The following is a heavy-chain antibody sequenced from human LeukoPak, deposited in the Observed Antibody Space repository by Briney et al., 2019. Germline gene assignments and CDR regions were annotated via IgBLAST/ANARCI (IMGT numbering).Heavy chain of an antibody. J-gene: IGHJ3*02. CDR2: INNYGTD. CDR1: GGPFNDQY. V-gene: IGHV4-34*01. Sequence: SETLSLTCGVYGGPFNDQYWSWIRQPPGKGLEWIGEINNYGTDRYNPSLKSRVTISVDTSKNQFSLKVISMTAADTAVYYCTKSDGYGLIRICGRGTMVTVSS. D-gene: IGHD3-10*01. CDR3: TKSDGYGLIRI.